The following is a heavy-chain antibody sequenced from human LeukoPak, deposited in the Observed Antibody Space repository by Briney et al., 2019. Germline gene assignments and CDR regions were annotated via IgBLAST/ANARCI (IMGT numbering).Heavy chain of an antibody. V-gene: IGHV5-51*01. CDR2: IYPADSDT. Sequence: GESLKISCKGSGYRFTNYHIGWVRQMPGKGLEWMGIIYPADSDTRYRPTFRGQVTISVDKSINTAYLQWSSLKASDTAMYYCTRLISRGSDYNYVDDWGQGTLITVSS. D-gene: IGHD5-24*01. CDR1: GYRFTNYH. CDR3: TRLISRGSDYNYVDD. J-gene: IGHJ4*02.